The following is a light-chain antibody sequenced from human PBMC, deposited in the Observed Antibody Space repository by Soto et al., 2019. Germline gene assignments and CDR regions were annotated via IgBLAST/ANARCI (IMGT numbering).Light chain of an antibody. Sequence: EIILTQSPGTLSLSPGDRATLSCRASQSVSTSYLAWYQQKPGQAPRLLIFGASTRAAGFPDRFSGSGSGTDFTLTISRLEPEDFAVYYCQQYGSSPRTFGQGTKVDIK. CDR2: GAS. V-gene: IGKV3-20*01. CDR1: QSVSTSY. CDR3: QQYGSSPRT. J-gene: IGKJ1*01.